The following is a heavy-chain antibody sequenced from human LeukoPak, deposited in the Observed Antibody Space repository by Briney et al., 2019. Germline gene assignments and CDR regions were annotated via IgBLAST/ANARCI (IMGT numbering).Heavy chain of an antibody. Sequence: PGGSLRLSCAASGFTLSTYAMTWVRQAPGKGLEWVSALSRSGDSTFYADSVRGRFTISRDNSKNTLYLQMNSLRAEDTAVYYCAKVSSNEYIRFPFDYWGQGTLVTVSS. CDR2: LSRSGDST. CDR3: AKVSSNEYIRFPFDY. V-gene: IGHV3-23*01. J-gene: IGHJ4*02. D-gene: IGHD3-3*01. CDR1: GFTLSTYA.